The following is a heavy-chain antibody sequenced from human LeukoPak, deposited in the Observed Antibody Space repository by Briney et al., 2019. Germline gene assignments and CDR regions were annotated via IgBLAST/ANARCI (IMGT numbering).Heavy chain of an antibody. D-gene: IGHD2-8*01. Sequence: GGSLRLSCAASGFAFSTYAINWVRQAPGKGLEWVSSISTTSTYIFYADSLKGRFTISRDNAKNSVYLQMNTLRPEDTAVYYCARIWLGYCTNGVCYTLDYWGQGTLVTVSS. V-gene: IGHV3-21*01. CDR2: ISTTSTYI. J-gene: IGHJ4*02. CDR1: GFAFSTYA. CDR3: ARIWLGYCTNGVCYTLDY.